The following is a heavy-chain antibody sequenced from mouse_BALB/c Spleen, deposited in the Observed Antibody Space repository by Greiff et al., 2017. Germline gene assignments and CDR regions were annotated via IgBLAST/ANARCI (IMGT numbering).Heavy chain of an antibody. D-gene: IGHD2-1*01. J-gene: IGHJ4*01. V-gene: IGHV5-4*02. CDR1: GFTFSDYY. CDR3: ARGGNYVGYAMDY. Sequence: EVKVVESGGGLVKPGGSLKLSCAASGFTFSDYYMYWVRQTPEKRLEWVATISDGGSYTYYPDSVKGRFTISRDNAKNNLYLQMSSLKSEDTAMYYCARGGNYVGYAMDYWGQGTSVTVSS. CDR2: ISDGGSYT.